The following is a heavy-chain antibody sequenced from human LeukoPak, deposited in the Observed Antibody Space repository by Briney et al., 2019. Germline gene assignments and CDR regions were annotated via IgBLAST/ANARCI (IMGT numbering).Heavy chain of an antibody. D-gene: IGHD1-26*01. V-gene: IGHV5-51*01. CDR1: GXSFTSYC. J-gene: IGHJ5*02. CDR3: ARHGKLSSSRNWFDP. CDR2: IYLDDFDV. Sequence: GESLKISFKASGXSFTSYCIGWVRQMPGKGLEWMQIIYLDDFDVRYSPSFQGQVTISADKSITTAYLQWSSLKASDTAIYYCARHGKLSSSRNWFDPWGQGTLVTVSS.